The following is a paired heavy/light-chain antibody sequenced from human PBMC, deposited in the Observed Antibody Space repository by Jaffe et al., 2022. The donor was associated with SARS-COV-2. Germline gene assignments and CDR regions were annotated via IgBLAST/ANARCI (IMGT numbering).Heavy chain of an antibody. V-gene: IGHV4-59*01. CDR1: GGSISSYF. D-gene: IGHD6-6*01. J-gene: IGHJ6*02. Sequence: QVQLQESGPGLVKPSETLSLTCTVSGGSISSYFWNWVRQPPGKGLEWIGYIYYSGSTKYNPSLKSRVTISINTSKNQFSLRLNSVTAADTAMYYCARTPGQYTTSPNYSYAMDVWGQGTTVTVSS. CDR3: ARTPGQYTTSPNYSYAMDV. CDR2: IYYSGST.
Light chain of an antibody. CDR2: DVS. CDR3: SSYRSSSTLV. J-gene: IGLJ1*01. CDR1: SSDVGGYNF. V-gene: IGLV2-14*01. Sequence: QSALTQPASVSGSPGQSITISCTGTSSDVGGYNFVSWYRQHPGKAPKLMIYDVSNRPSGVSNRFSGSKSGNTASLTISGLQAEDEADYYCSSYRSSSTLVFGTGTKVTVL.